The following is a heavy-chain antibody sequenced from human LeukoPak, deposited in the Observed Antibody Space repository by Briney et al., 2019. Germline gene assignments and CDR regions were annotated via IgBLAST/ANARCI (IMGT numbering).Heavy chain of an antibody. CDR1: GGSISSYY. CDR2: VFTSAIISGNT. J-gene: IGHJ3*02. D-gene: IGHD3-22*01. V-gene: IGHV4-4*07. Sequence: PSETLSLTCTVSGGSISSYYWSWIRQPPGKGLEWIGRVFTSAIISGNTNYNPSLKSRVTMSADSSKSQFSLKLRSVTAADTAVYYCARDRYYYDSSSYFSAFDTWGQGTMVTVSS. CDR3: ARDRYYYDSSSYFSAFDT.